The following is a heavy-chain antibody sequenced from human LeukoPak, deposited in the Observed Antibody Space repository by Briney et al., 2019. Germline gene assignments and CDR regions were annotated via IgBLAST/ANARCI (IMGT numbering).Heavy chain of an antibody. Sequence: PGGSLRLSCAASGFTFSSYSMNWVRQAPGEGLEWVSAISGSGGSTYYADSVKGRFTISRDNSKNTLYLQMNSLRAEDTAVYYCAKGLGWDIVVEADYWGQGTLVTVSS. CDR3: AKGLGWDIVVEADY. CDR2: ISGSGGST. J-gene: IGHJ4*02. V-gene: IGHV3-23*01. CDR1: GFTFSSYS. D-gene: IGHD2-21*01.